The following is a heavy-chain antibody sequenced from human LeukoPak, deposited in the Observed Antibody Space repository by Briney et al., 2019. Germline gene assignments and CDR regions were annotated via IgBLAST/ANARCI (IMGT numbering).Heavy chain of an antibody. CDR3: ARGSPPAS. J-gene: IGHJ4*02. CDR1: VFTFSSYW. Sequence: PGGSLRLPCAASVFTFSSYWVHWARGAPGKGRVWVSRINSDGSSTSYADSVKGRFTISRDNAKNTLYLQMNSLRAEDTAVYYCARGSPPASWGQGTLVTVSS. CDR2: INSDGSST. V-gene: IGHV3-74*01.